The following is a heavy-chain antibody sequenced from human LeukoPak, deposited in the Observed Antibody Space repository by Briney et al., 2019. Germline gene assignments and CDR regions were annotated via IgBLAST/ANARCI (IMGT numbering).Heavy chain of an antibody. J-gene: IGHJ3*02. CDR1: GFTFSSYS. CDR2: ISSSSSYI. CDR3: ARAASSYYYDSSDI. V-gene: IGHV3-21*01. D-gene: IGHD3-22*01. Sequence: GVSLRLSCAASGFTFSSYSMNWVRQAPGKGPEWVSSISSSSSYIYYADSVKGRFTISRDNAKNSLYLQMNSLRAEDTAVYYCARAASSYYYDSSDIWGQGTMVTVSS.